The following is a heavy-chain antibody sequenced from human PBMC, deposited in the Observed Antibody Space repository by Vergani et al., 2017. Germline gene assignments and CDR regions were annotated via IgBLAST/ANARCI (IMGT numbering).Heavy chain of an antibody. CDR2: IWYDGSNK. V-gene: IGHV3-33*01. J-gene: IGHJ6*02. Sequence: QVQLVESGGGVVQPGRSLRLSCAASGFTFSSYGMHWVRQAPGKGLEWVAVIWYDGSNKYYADSVKGRFTISRDNAKNSLYLQMNSLRAEDTAVYDCARIQLLNGMDVWGQGTTVTVSS. D-gene: IGHD1-1*01. CDR3: ARIQLLNGMDV. CDR1: GFTFSSYG.